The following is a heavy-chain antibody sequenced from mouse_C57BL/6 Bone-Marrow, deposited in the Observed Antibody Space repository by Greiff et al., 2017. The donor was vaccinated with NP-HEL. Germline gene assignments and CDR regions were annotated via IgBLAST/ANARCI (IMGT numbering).Heavy chain of an antibody. V-gene: IGHV1-19*01. CDR3: ARSGTTVVAGDY. D-gene: IGHD1-1*01. CDR2: INPYNGGT. CDR1: GYTFTDYY. Sequence: EVQLVESGPVLVKPGASVKMSCKASGYTFTDYYMNWVKQSHGKSLEWIGVINPYNGGTSSNQKFKGKATLTVDKSSSTAYMELNSLTSEDSAVYYCARSGTTVVAGDYWGQGTTLTVSS. J-gene: IGHJ2*01.